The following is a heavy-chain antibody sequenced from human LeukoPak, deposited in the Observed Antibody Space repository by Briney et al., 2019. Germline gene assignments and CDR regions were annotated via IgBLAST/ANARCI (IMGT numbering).Heavy chain of an antibody. CDR2: ISPSGTI. Sequence: SETLSLTCTVSVGSISNYYWSWIRQPAGKGLEWIGRISPSGTIHYNPSLGSRVTMSVDTSKNYFSLRLSSVIAADTAVYYCARDFYASGFYFWFDPWGQGILVTVSS. J-gene: IGHJ5*02. D-gene: IGHD2/OR15-2a*01. CDR3: ARDFYASGFYFWFDP. V-gene: IGHV4-4*07. CDR1: VGSISNYY.